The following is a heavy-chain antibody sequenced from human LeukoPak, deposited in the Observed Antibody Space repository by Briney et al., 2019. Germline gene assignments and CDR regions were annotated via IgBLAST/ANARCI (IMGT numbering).Heavy chain of an antibody. CDR2: INAGNGNT. V-gene: IGHV1-3*01. J-gene: IGHJ4*02. CDR1: GYTFINYA. Sequence: ASVKVSCKASGYTFINYAINWGRQAPGQRPEWIGWINAGNGNTKYSQKFQGRVTITRDTSASTAYMELSSLRSEDTAVYYCARGPRAAADDYWGQGTLVTVSS. D-gene: IGHD6-13*01. CDR3: ARGPRAAADDY.